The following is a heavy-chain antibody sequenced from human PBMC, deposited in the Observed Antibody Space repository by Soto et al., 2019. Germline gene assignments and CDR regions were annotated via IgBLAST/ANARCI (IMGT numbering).Heavy chain of an antibody. J-gene: IGHJ4*02. V-gene: IGHV4-34*01. CDR1: GGSFSGYY. D-gene: IGHD6-13*01. Sequence: SETLSLTCAVYGGSFSGYYWSWIRQPPGKGLEWIGEINHSGSTNYNSSLKSRVTISVDTSKNQFSLKLSSVTAADTAVYYCARSVRSWYTLMYYFDYWGQGTLVTVSS. CDR2: INHSGST. CDR3: ARSVRSWYTLMYYFDY.